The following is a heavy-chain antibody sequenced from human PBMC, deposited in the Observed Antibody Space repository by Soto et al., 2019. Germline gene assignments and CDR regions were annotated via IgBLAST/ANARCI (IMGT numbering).Heavy chain of an antibody. J-gene: IGHJ5*02. D-gene: IGHD5-18*01. Sequence: QLQLQESGSGLVKPSQTLSLTCAVSGGSISSGGYSWSWIRQPPGKGLEWIGYIYHSGSTYYNPSLKRRVAISVHSSKNQCSLKRSAVTAAATAVDYCARASGYCYGYLPETWGQGTLVTVSS. CDR1: GGSISSGGYS. CDR2: IYHSGST. V-gene: IGHV4-30-2*01. CDR3: ARASGYCYGYLPET.